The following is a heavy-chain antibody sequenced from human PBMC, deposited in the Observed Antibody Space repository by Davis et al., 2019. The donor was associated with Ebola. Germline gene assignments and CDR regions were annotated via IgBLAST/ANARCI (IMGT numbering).Heavy chain of an antibody. J-gene: IGHJ4*02. CDR2: IRSKASSYAT. CDR3: TRGGSYNEV. Sequence: PGGSLRLSCAASGFTFSGSAMHWVRQASGKGLEWVGRIRSKASSYATAYAASVKGRFTISRDDSKNTAYLQMNSLKTEDTAVYYCTRGGSYNEVWGQGTLVTVSS. CDR1: GFTFSGSA. D-gene: IGHD1-26*01. V-gene: IGHV3-73*01.